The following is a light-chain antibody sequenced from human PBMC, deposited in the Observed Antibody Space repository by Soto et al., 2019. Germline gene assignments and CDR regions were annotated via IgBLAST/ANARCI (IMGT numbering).Light chain of an antibody. Sequence: ATQMTQSPSSLSASVGDRITITCRASRDIGSDVSWYQQKPGKAPTLLIYAASSLQSGVPSRFSGSGSGTDFTLTISSLQPEDFATYYCQQLNSYPVTFGQGTRLEIK. CDR3: QQLNSYPVT. V-gene: IGKV1-6*01. CDR2: AAS. CDR1: RDIGSD. J-gene: IGKJ5*01.